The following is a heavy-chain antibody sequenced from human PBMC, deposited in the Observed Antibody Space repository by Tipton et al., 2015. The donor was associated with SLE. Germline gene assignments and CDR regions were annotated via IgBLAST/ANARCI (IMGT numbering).Heavy chain of an antibody. D-gene: IGHD3-10*02. J-gene: IGHJ4*02. Sequence: GSLRLSCVASGFTFSSFAMDWVRQAPGGGLEWVSSISSRGDYVHYADSVKGRFTISRDNAENSVFLHMNSLRAEDTAVYYCARDPDVSYFYHWGQGTLVTVSS. V-gene: IGHV3-21*01. CDR3: ARDPDVSYFYH. CDR2: ISSRGDYV. CDR1: GFTFSSFA.